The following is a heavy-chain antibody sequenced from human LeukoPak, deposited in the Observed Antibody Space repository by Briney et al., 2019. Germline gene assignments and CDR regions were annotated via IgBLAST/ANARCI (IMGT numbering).Heavy chain of an antibody. Sequence: GGSLRLSCEASGFTFSSYAMTWVRQASGEGLEWVSAISGRGISTYYADSVKGRFTISRDNSRNTLFLQMNSLRAEDTAVYYCANLLSTNSGSGSPFENWGQGTLVTVSS. CDR2: ISGRGIST. V-gene: IGHV3-23*01. CDR1: GFTFSSYA. J-gene: IGHJ4*02. D-gene: IGHD3-10*01. CDR3: ANLLSTNSGSGSPFEN.